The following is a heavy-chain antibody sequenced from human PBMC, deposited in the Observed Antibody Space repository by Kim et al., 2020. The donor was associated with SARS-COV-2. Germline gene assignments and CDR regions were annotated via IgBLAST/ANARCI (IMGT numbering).Heavy chain of an antibody. J-gene: IGHJ6*02. CDR2: IYYSGST. D-gene: IGHD4-17*01. CDR1: GGSISSGDYY. Sequence: SETLSLTCTVSGGSISSGDYYWSWIRQPPGKGLEWIGYIYYSGSTYYNPSLKSRVTISVDTSKNQFSLKLSSVTAADTAVYYCARDYGDYYYYGMDVWGQGTTVTVSS. V-gene: IGHV4-30-4*01. CDR3: ARDYGDYYYYGMDV.